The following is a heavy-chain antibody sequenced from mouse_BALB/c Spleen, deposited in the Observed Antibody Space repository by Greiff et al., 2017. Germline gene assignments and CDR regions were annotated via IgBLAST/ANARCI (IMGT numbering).Heavy chain of an antibody. D-gene: IGHD2-1*01. CDR3: ARDGNYPYAMDY. Sequence: EVNLVESGGGLVQPGGSLKLSCAASGFTFSSYGMSWVRQTPDKRLELVATINSNGGSTYYPDSVKGRFTISRDNAKNTLYLQMSSLKSEDTAMYYCARDGNYPYAMDYWGQGTSVTVSS. CDR2: INSNGGST. V-gene: IGHV5-6-3*01. J-gene: IGHJ4*01. CDR1: GFTFSSYG.